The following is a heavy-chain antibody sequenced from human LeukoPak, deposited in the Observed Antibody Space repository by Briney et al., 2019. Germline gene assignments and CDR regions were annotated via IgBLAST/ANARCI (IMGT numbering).Heavy chain of an antibody. V-gene: IGHV3-48*03. CDR2: ISTSGSTI. J-gene: IGHJ4*02. D-gene: IGHD2-21*01. CDR3: ATDGPAYSFEY. Sequence: GGSLRPSCSASAFIFSNYEMDWVRQAPGKGLEWVSYISTSGSTIYYADSVKGRFTFSRDTARNSLFLQMLSLGASDTAVYYCATDGPAYSFEYWGQGTPVTVSS. CDR1: AFIFSNYE.